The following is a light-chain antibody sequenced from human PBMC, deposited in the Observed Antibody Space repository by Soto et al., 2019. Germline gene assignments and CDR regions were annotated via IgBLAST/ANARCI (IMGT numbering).Light chain of an antibody. Sequence: DIQMTQSPSSVSASVGDSVTITCRASQGIDNWLACYQQKPGMAPKLLISAASNLQSGVPTRFSGSGSGTDFTLTINSLQPEDFATYFCQQAIHFPLAFGGGTKVEI. V-gene: IGKV1-12*01. CDR2: AAS. CDR3: QQAIHFPLA. CDR1: QGIDNW. J-gene: IGKJ4*01.